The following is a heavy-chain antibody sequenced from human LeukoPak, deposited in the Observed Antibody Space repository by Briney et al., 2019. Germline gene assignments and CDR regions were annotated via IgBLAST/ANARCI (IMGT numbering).Heavy chain of an antibody. Sequence: SETLSLTCAVYGGSFSGYYWSWIRQPPGKGLEWIGEINHSGSTNYNPSLKSRVTISVDTSKNQFSLKLSSVTAADTAVYYCARAPDYDSSRGDAFDIWGQGTMVTVSS. D-gene: IGHD3-22*01. CDR2: INHSGST. V-gene: IGHV4-34*01. CDR3: ARAPDYDSSRGDAFDI. CDR1: GGSFSGYY. J-gene: IGHJ3*02.